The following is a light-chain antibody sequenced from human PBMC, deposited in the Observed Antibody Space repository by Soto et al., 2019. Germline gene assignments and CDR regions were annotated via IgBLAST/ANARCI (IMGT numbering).Light chain of an antibody. CDR3: QQYGRSPPFT. V-gene: IGKV3-20*01. Sequence: IVLTQSPGTLSLSPGERATLSCRASQSVSSNYIAWYQQKLGQAPRLLIYGASSRATGIPDRFSGSGSGTDFTLTISILEPEDFAVYFCQQYGRSPPFTFGQGTKVEIK. CDR1: QSVSSNY. J-gene: IGKJ2*01. CDR2: GAS.